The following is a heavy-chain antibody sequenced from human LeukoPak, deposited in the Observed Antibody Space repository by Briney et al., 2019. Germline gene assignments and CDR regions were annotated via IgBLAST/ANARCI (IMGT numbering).Heavy chain of an antibody. CDR2: IWYDGSNK. Sequence: GRSLRFSCAASGFTFSSYGMHWVRQAPGKGLEWVAVIWYDGSNKYYADSVKGRFTISRDNSKNTLYLQMNSLRAEDTAVYYCARDSADYYYYYGMDVWGQGTTVTVSS. CDR1: GFTFSSYG. V-gene: IGHV3-33*01. CDR3: ARDSADYYYYYGMDV. J-gene: IGHJ6*02. D-gene: IGHD3-10*01.